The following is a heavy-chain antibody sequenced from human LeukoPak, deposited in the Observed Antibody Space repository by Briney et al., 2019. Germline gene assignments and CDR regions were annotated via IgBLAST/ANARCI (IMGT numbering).Heavy chain of an antibody. CDR1: GFTVSSYS. J-gene: IGHJ4*02. D-gene: IGHD3-10*01. CDR3: ARGMRLVRGLMFDY. V-gene: IGHV3-21*01. CDR2: ISSSSSYI. Sequence: GGSLRLSCAASGFTVSSYSMNWVRQAPGKGLEWVSSISSSSSYIYYADSVKGHFTTSRDNVKNSLYLQMNSLRAEDTAVYYCARGMRLVRGLMFDYWGQGTLVTVSS.